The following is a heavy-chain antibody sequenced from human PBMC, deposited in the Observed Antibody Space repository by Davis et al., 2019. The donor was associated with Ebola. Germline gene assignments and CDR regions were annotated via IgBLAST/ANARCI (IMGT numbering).Heavy chain of an antibody. Sequence: GESLKISCAALRFTFSSYAMSWVRQAPGKGLEWVSVIYSGSRTYYADSVKGRFTISRDNSKNTIYLQMNSLRAEDTAVYYCARNYVYDFYNGMDVWGQGTTVTVSS. D-gene: IGHD3-16*01. J-gene: IGHJ6*02. CDR2: IYSGSRT. V-gene: IGHV3-66*01. CDR1: RFTFSSYA. CDR3: ARNYVYDFYNGMDV.